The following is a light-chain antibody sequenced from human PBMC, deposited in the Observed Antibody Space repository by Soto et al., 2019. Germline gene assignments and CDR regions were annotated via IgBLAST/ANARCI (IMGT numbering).Light chain of an antibody. CDR1: SSDVGGYNY. Sequence: QSVLTQPASVSGSPGQSITISCTGTSSDVGGYNYVSWYQQHPGKAPKLMIYDVSNRPSGVSNRFSGSKSGNTASLTISGLQPEDEADDYCNSYTSSGTGVFGTGTKVTVL. V-gene: IGLV2-14*01. CDR2: DVS. CDR3: NSYTSSGTGV. J-gene: IGLJ1*01.